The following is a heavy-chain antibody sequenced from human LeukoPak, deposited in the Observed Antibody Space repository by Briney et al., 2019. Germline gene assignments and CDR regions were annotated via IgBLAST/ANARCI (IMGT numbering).Heavy chain of an antibody. CDR2: ITSSSSYI. V-gene: IGHV3-21*01. CDR3: ARGPQFSYGSGTYYNGLFDD. J-gene: IGHJ4*02. CDR1: GFTFSIYS. Sequence: GGSLRLSCAVSGFTFSIYSMNWVRQAPGKGLEWVSSITSSSSYIYNADSVKGRFTISRDNAKNTLYLQMNSLRAEDTAVYYCARGPQFSYGSGTYYNGLFDDWGQGTLVTVSS. D-gene: IGHD3-10*01.